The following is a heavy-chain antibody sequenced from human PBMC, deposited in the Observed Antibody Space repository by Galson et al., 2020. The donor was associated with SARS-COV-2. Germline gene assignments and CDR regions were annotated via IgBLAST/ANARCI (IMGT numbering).Heavy chain of an antibody. Sequence: ASVKVSCKVSGHTIAQLSIHWVRQAPGKGLEWMGAFDPEDDETVYARKFQARVTLTQDTSTDTAYMDLVSLTSEDTAVYFCATGVTGNYYGSDFWGQGTLITVSS. V-gene: IGHV1-24*01. D-gene: IGHD1-26*01. CDR2: FDPEDDET. CDR3: ATGVTGNYYGSDF. CDR1: GHTIAQLS. J-gene: IGHJ4*02.